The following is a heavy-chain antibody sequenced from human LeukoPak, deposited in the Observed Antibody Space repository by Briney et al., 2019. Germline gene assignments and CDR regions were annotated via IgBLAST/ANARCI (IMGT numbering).Heavy chain of an antibody. Sequence: PGGSLRLSCAASGFTVSSNYMSWVRQAPGKGLEWVSVIYSGGSTNYADSVKGRFTISRDNSKNTLYLQMNSLRAEDTAVYYCARDFATAYGDYFDYWGQGAQVTVSS. J-gene: IGHJ4*02. CDR1: GFTVSSNY. CDR3: ARDFATAYGDYFDY. CDR2: IYSGGST. V-gene: IGHV3-66*01. D-gene: IGHD4-17*01.